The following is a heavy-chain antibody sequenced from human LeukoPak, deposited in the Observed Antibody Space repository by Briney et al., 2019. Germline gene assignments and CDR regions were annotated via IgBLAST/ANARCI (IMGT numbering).Heavy chain of an antibody. CDR3: AGHEALDATLDY. CDR2: IYYSGST. D-gene: IGHD3/OR15-3a*01. Sequence: SETLSLTCTVSGGSISSYYWSWIRQPPGKGLEWIGYIYYSGSTNYNPSLKSRVTISVDTSKNQFSLKLSSVTAADTAVYYCAGHEALDATLDYWGQGTLVTVSS. V-gene: IGHV4-59*08. J-gene: IGHJ4*02. CDR1: GGSISSYY.